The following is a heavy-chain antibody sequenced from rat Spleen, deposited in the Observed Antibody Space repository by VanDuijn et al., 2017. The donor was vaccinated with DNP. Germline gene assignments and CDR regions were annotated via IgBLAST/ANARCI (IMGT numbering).Heavy chain of an antibody. V-gene: IGHV5-31*01. CDR2: ITTGGEIT. J-gene: IGHJ4*01. Sequence: EVQLVESGGDPVQPGRSLTLSCVVSGFTFNKDWMTWVRQVPGKGLEWIASITTGGEITYYPDSVKGRFTISRDNAQNTLYLQMNSLRSEDTATYYCARFDGYNYLYLMDAWGQGTSVTVSS. CDR3: ARFDGYNYLYLMDA. CDR1: GFTFNKDW. D-gene: IGHD4-1*01.